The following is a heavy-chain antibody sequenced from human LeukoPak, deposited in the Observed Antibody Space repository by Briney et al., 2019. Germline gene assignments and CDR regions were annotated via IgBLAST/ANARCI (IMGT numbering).Heavy chain of an antibody. CDR1: GFTFANYA. CDR3: AKLIAAAGTFDY. J-gene: IGHJ4*02. D-gene: IGHD6-13*01. V-gene: IGHV3-23*01. Sequence: PGGSLRLSCAASGFTFANYAMVWVRQTPGKGLEWVSAISGSGGSTYYADSVKGRFTISRDNSKNTLYLQMNSLRAEDTAVYYCAKLIAAAGTFDYWGQGTLVTVSS. CDR2: ISGSGGST.